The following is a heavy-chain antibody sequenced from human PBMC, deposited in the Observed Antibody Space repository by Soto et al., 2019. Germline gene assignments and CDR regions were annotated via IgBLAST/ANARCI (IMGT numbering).Heavy chain of an antibody. V-gene: IGHV3-48*02. J-gene: IGHJ6*02. CDR2: ISSSSSTI. CDR3: ARGNQVLRFFSPLYYYYYGMDV. CDR1: GFTFSSYS. Sequence: EVHLVESGGGLVQPGGSLRLSCAASGFTFSSYSMNWVRQAPGKGLEWVSYISSSSSTIYYADSVKGRFTISRDNAKNSLYLQMNSLRDEDTAVYYCARGNQVLRFFSPLYYYYYGMDVWGQGTTVTVSS. D-gene: IGHD3-3*01.